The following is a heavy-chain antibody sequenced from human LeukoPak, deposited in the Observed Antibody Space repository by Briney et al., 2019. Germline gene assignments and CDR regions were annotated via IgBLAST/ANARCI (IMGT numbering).Heavy chain of an antibody. J-gene: IGHJ4*02. CDR1: GGSINSYY. CDR3: ARGGKATVVTM. Sequence: PSETLSLTCTVSGGSINSYYWSWIRQPAGKGLEWIGRVYSSGSTNYNPSLKSRVSMSVDTSKNQFSLKLTSVTAADTAVYYCARGGKATVVTMWGQGILVTVSS. V-gene: IGHV4-4*07. D-gene: IGHD4-23*01. CDR2: VYSSGST.